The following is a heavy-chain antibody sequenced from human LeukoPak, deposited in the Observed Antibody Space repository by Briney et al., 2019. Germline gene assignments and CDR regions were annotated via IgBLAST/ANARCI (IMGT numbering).Heavy chain of an antibody. CDR2: IWYDGTNK. CDR1: GFSFSSYG. CDR3: ARDQRGFSYSKYYFDY. V-gene: IGHV3-33*01. J-gene: IGHJ4*02. D-gene: IGHD5-18*01. Sequence: HSGGSLRLSCAASGFSFSSYGMHWVRQAPGKGLEWVAVIWYDGTNKYYADSVKGRFTISRDNSKNTLYLQMNSLRAEDTAVYYCARDQRGFSYSKYYFDYWGQGTPVTVSS.